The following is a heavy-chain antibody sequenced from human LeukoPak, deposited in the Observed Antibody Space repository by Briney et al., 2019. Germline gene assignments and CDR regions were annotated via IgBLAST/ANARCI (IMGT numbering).Heavy chain of an antibody. V-gene: IGHV4-4*02. D-gene: IGHD3-9*01. J-gene: IGHJ4*02. CDR1: GGSISSSNR. CDR3: ARQVGDILTGYSDY. Sequence: SETLSLTCAVSGGSISSSNRWSWVRQPPGKGLEWIGEIYHSGSTNYNPSLRSRVTISVDKSKNQFSLKLSSVTAADTAVYYCARQVGDILTGYSDYWGQGTLVTVSS. CDR2: IYHSGST.